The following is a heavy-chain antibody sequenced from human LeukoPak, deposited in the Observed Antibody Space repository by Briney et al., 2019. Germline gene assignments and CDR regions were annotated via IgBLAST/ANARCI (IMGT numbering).Heavy chain of an antibody. CDR3: AKGPGLIVVVVAAADAFDI. V-gene: IGHV3-23*01. J-gene: IGHJ3*02. CDR2: ISGSGGST. Sequence: PGGSLRLPCAASGFTFSSYAMSWVRQAPGKGLEWVSAISGSGGSTYYADSVKGRFTISRDNSKNTLYLQMNSLRAEDTAVYYCAKGPGLIVVVVAAADAFDIWGQGTMVTVSS. CDR1: GFTFSSYA. D-gene: IGHD2-15*01.